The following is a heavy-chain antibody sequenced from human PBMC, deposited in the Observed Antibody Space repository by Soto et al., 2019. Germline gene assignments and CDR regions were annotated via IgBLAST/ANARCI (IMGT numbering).Heavy chain of an antibody. CDR3: ARGRSFFVIGPLGYYMLV. Sequence: ASVKVSCKASGYTFTSYDINWVRQATGQGLEWMGWMNPNSGNTGYAQKFQGRVTMTRNTSISTAYMELSSLRSEDTAVYYCARGRSFFVIGPLGYYMLVWCKGLTV. V-gene: IGHV1-8*01. CDR2: MNPNSGNT. D-gene: IGHD3-22*01. CDR1: GYTFTSYD. J-gene: IGHJ6*03.